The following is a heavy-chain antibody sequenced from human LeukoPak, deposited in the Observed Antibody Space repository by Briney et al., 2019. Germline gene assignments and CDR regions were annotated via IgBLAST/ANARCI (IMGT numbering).Heavy chain of an antibody. CDR2: IYYSGST. J-gene: IGHJ5*02. Sequence: SETLSLTCTVSGGSISSYYWSWIRQPPGKGLEWIGYIYYSGSTNYNPSLKSRVTISVDTSKNQFSLKLSSVTAADTAVYYCAREFLWFGEFAWFDPWGQGTLVTVSS. CDR3: AREFLWFGEFAWFDP. V-gene: IGHV4-59*01. D-gene: IGHD3-10*01. CDR1: GGSISSYY.